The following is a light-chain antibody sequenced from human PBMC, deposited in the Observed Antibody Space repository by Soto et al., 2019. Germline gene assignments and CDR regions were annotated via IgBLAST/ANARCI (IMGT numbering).Light chain of an antibody. Sequence: EIVLTQSPGTLSLSPGEGATLSCRASQSVTSTYLAWYQQKPGQAPRLLIYDVSRRATGIPDRFSGSGSATDFTLTISRLEPEDFAVYYCQQYGNSPLTFGQGTKVDIK. CDR1: QSVTSTY. CDR2: DVS. J-gene: IGKJ1*01. V-gene: IGKV3-20*01. CDR3: QQYGNSPLT.